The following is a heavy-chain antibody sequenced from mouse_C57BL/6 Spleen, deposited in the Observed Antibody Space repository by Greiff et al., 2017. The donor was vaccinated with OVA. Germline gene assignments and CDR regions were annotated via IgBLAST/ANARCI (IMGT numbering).Heavy chain of an antibody. Sequence: VQLQQPGAELVMPGASVKLSCKASGYTFTSYWMHWVKQRPGQGLEWIGEIDPSDSYTNYNQKFKGKSTLTVDKSSSTAYMQLSSLTSEDSAVYYCARVWSTVVATDAMDYWGQGTSVTVSS. D-gene: IGHD1-1*01. J-gene: IGHJ4*01. V-gene: IGHV1-69*01. CDR1: GYTFTSYW. CDR3: ARVWSTVVATDAMDY. CDR2: IDPSDSYT.